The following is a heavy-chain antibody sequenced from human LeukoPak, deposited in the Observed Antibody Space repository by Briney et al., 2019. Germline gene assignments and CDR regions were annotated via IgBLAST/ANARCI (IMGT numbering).Heavy chain of an antibody. CDR3: AKTAAGTPYYYMDV. J-gene: IGHJ6*03. V-gene: IGHV3-30*02. D-gene: IGHD6-13*01. Sequence: PGGSLRLSCAASGFTVSRNYMSWVRQAPGKGLEWVTFIRYDGSNKYYADSVKGRFTISRDNSKNTLYLQMNSLRAEDTAVYYCAKTAAGTPYYYMDVWGKGTTVTVSS. CDR1: GFTVSRNY. CDR2: IRYDGSNK.